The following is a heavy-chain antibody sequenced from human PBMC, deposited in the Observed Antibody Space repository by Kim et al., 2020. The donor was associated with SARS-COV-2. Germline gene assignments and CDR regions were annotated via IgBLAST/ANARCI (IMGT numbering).Heavy chain of an antibody. V-gene: IGHV3-23*01. J-gene: IGHJ6*02. Sequence: GGSLRLSCAASGFTFSSYAMSWVRQAPGKGLEWVSAISGSGGSTYYADSVKGQFTISRDNSKNTLYLQMNSLRAEDTAVYYCAKRVSIAAFTGYGMDVWGQGTTVTVSS. D-gene: IGHD6-6*01. CDR1: GFTFSSYA. CDR3: AKRVSIAAFTGYGMDV. CDR2: ISGSGGST.